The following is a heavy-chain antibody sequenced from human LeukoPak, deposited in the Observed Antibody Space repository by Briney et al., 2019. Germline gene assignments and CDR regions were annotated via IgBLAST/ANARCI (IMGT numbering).Heavy chain of an antibody. D-gene: IGHD5-18*01. CDR1: GYTLTSYG. V-gene: IGHV1-18*01. J-gene: IGHJ4*02. Sequence: ASVKVSCKASGYTLTSYGISWVRQAPGQGLEWMGWISAYNGNTNYAQKLQGRVTMTTDTSTSTAYMELRSLRSDDTAVYYCARDGSSRYSYGHFDYWGQGTLVTVSS. CDR2: ISAYNGNT. CDR3: ARDGSSRYSYGHFDY.